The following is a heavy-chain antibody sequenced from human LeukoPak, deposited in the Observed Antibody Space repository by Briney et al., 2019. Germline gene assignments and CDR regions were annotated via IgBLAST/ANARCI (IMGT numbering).Heavy chain of an antibody. J-gene: IGHJ4*02. CDR3: ARDKVYGDYVYDY. CDR2: VNWNGGST. D-gene: IGHD4-17*01. CDR1: GFNFRSFI. V-gene: IGHV3-20*04. Sequence: GGSLRLSCAASGFNFRSFIMNWVRQAPGKGLEWVSGVNWNGGSTGYADSVKGRFTISRDNAKNSLYLQMNSLRAEDTAVYYCARDKVYGDYVYDYWGQGTLVTVSS.